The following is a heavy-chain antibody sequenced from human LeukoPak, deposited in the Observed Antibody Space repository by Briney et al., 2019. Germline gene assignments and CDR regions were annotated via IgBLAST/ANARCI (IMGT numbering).Heavy chain of an antibody. D-gene: IGHD3-22*01. CDR3: AAFITTKLDH. CDR2: ISGSGGGTGT. Sequence: GGSLRLSCAASGFTFSSYAMSWVRQAPGKGLEWVSAISGSGGGTGTYYADSVKGRFIISRDNSRNTLNLQMHNLRTDDTAFYYCAAFITTKLDHWGQGVLVTVS. V-gene: IGHV3-23*01. CDR1: GFTFSSYA. J-gene: IGHJ5*02.